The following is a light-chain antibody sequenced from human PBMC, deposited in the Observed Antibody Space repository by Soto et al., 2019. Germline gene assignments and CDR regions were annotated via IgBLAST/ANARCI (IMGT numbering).Light chain of an antibody. Sequence: DIQMTQSPSTLSASVGDRVTITCRASRSVSRWLAWYQQKSGRAPKLLIYKASTLKSGVPSRFSGSGSGADFTLTISSLQPDDFATYYCQHYKIFSPSFGPGTTVDLK. V-gene: IGKV1-5*03. CDR2: KAS. CDR1: RSVSRW. J-gene: IGKJ3*01. CDR3: QHYKIFSPS.